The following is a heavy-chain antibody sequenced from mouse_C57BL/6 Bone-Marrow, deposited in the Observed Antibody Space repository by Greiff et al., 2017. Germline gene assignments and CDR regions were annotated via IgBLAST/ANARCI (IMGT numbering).Heavy chain of an antibody. CDR3: VRDDEANGRAAY. CDR2: IRSKSSNYAT. J-gene: IGHJ3*01. CDR1: GFTFNTYA. Sequence: EVQGVESGGGLVQPKGSLKLSCAASGFTFNTYAMHWVRQAPGKGLEWVARIRSKSSNYATYYADSVKDRFTISRDDSQSMLYLQMNNLKTEDTAMYYCVRDDEANGRAAYWGQGTLVTVSA. D-gene: IGHD1-1*01. V-gene: IGHV10-3*01.